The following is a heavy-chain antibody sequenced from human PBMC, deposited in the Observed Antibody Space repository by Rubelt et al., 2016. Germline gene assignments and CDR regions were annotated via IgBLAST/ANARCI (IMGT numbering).Heavy chain of an antibody. CDR3: ASDADYYDSSGYYPY. CDR2: ISAYNGNT. CDR1: GYTFTSYY. J-gene: IGHJ4*02. V-gene: IGHV1-18*04. Sequence: QVQLVQSGAEVKKPGASVKVSCKASGYTFTSYYMHWVRQAPGQGLEWMGWISAYNGNTNYAQKLQGRVTMTTDTSTSTAYMELRSLRSDDTAVYYCASDADYYDSSGYYPYWGQGTLVTVSS. D-gene: IGHD3-22*01.